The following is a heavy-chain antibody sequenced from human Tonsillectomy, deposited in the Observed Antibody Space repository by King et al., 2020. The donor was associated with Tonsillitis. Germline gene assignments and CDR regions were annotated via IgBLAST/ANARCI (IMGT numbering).Heavy chain of an antibody. CDR1: GGSFSGYY. D-gene: IGHD3-22*01. CDR2: INHSGST. J-gene: IGHJ4*02. CDR3: ARTENYYDSSGYFY. Sequence: VQLQQWGAGLLKPSETLSLTCAVYGGSFSGYYWSWIRQPPGKGLEWIGEINHSGSTNYNPSLKSRGTISVDTSKNQFSLKLSSVTAADTAVYYCARTENYYDSSGYFYWGQGTLVTVSS. V-gene: IGHV4-34*01.